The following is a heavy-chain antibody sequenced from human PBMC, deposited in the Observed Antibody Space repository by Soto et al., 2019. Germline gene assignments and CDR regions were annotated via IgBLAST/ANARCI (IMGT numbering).Heavy chain of an antibody. CDR3: VDRAWPPRGY. Sequence: EVQLVESGGGLVQPGGSLRLACAASGFTFRTFWMAWVRQAPGKGLEWVASMKQDESETYYVDSVKGRFPISRDNAGNSLFLQMNSLRVEDTAVYYCVDRAWPPRGYWGQGTLVTVSS. J-gene: IGHJ4*02. CDR1: GFTFRTFW. V-gene: IGHV3-7*01. CDR2: MKQDESET.